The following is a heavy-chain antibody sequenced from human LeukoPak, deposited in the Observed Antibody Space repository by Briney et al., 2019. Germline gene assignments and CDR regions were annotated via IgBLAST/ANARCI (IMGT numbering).Heavy chain of an antibody. Sequence: GGSLRLSCAASGFTFSTFAMIWVRQPPGKGPEWVSSIFPSGGEIHYADSVRGRFTISRDNSKGTLSLQMNSLRAEDTAIYYCATYRQVLLPFESWGQGTLVTVSS. D-gene: IGHD2-8*02. V-gene: IGHV3-23*01. CDR2: IFPSGGEI. CDR3: ATYRQVLLPFES. CDR1: GFTFSTFA. J-gene: IGHJ4*02.